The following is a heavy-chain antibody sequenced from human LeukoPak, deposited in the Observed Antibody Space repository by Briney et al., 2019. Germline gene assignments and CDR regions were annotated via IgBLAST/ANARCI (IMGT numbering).Heavy chain of an antibody. CDR2: MNPNSGNT. D-gene: IGHD3-22*01. V-gene: IGHV1-8*01. CDR3: ARAKADYDSSGYYSH. Sequence: ASVKVSCKASGYTFTSYDINWVQQATGQGLEWMGWMNPNSGNTGYAQKFQGRVTMTRNTSISTAYMELSSLRSEDTAVYYRARAKADYDSSGYYSHWGQGTLVTVSS. CDR1: GYTFTSYD. J-gene: IGHJ4*02.